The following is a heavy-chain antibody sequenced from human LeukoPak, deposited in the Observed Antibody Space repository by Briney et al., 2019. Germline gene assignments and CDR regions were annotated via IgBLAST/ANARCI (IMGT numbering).Heavy chain of an antibody. CDR3: ARLVGATTNY. D-gene: IGHD1-26*01. Sequence: PSETLPLTCTVSGGSISSSSYYWGWIRQPPGKGLEWIGSIYYSGSTYYNPSLKSRVTISVDTSKNQFSLRLSSVTAADTAVYYCARLVGATTNYWGQGTLVTVSS. V-gene: IGHV4-39*01. J-gene: IGHJ4*02. CDR1: GGSISSSSYY. CDR2: IYYSGST.